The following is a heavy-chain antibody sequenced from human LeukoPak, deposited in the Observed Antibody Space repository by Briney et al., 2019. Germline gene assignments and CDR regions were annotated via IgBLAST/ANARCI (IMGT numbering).Heavy chain of an antibody. CDR2: ISSSSSYI. J-gene: IGHJ6*03. V-gene: IGHV3-21*01. D-gene: IGHD2-2*02. Sequence: GGSLRLSCAASGFTFSSYSMNWVRQAPGKGLEWVSSISSSSSYIYYADSVKGRFTISRDNAKNSPYLQMNSLRAEDTAVYYCARGQIPFYYYMDVWGKGTTVTVSS. CDR1: GFTFSSYS. CDR3: ARGQIPFYYYMDV.